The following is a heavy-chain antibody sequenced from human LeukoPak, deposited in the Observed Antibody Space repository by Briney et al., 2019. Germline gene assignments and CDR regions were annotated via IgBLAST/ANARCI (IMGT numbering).Heavy chain of an antibody. CDR1: GFTFSSFE. D-gene: IGHD2-15*01. Sequence: PGGSLRLSCAASGFTFSSFEMNWVRQAPGKGLEWVSYISSGGTTMYYADSVKGRFTISRDNSKNTLYLQMNSLRAEDTAVYYCAKTKIGGGGCYDGMDVWGQGTTVTVSS. J-gene: IGHJ6*02. V-gene: IGHV3-48*03. CDR2: ISSGGTTM. CDR3: AKTKIGGGGCYDGMDV.